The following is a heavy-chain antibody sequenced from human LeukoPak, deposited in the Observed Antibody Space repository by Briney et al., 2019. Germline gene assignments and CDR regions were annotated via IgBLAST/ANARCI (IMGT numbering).Heavy chain of an antibody. Sequence: SGGSLRLSCAASGFTFSNCAMSWVRQAPGKGLEWVSAISVSGGSTFYAGSVRGRFTISRDNSKNTLYLQMNSLRAEDTAVYYCAKEGWSDLDAFDIWGQGTMVTVSS. J-gene: IGHJ3*02. CDR3: AKEGWSDLDAFDI. CDR2: ISVSGGST. D-gene: IGHD1-26*01. V-gene: IGHV3-23*01. CDR1: GFTFSNCA.